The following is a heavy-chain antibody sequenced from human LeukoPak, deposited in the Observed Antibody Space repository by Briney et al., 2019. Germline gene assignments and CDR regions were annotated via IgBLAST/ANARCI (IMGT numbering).Heavy chain of an antibody. CDR1: GFTVSSNY. D-gene: IGHD2-8*01. CDR3: ARDLIVLMVYAEGFDP. V-gene: IGHV3-7*01. CDR2: IKQDGSEK. Sequence: QPGGSLRLSCAASGFTVSSNYMSWVRQAPGKGLEWVANIKQDGSEKYYVDSVKGRFTISRDNAKNSLYLQMNSLRAGDTAAYYCARDLIVLMVYAEGFDPWGQGTLVTVSS. J-gene: IGHJ5*02.